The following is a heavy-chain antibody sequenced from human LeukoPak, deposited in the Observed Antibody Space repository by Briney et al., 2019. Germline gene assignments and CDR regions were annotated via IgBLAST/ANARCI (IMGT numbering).Heavy chain of an antibody. CDR2: TYYTGNT. V-gene: IGHV4-59*08. J-gene: IGHJ4*02. Sequence: KPSENPALTCTVSGGSMNNFYWTWIRQPPGEGLEWIGYTYYTGNTNYNPSLRGRVTMSADTSKNQFSLKLNSVTAADTAVYYCARRARATAGGDYFDYWGQGTLVTVSS. CDR3: ARRARATAGGDYFDY. CDR1: GGSMNNFY. D-gene: IGHD6-13*01.